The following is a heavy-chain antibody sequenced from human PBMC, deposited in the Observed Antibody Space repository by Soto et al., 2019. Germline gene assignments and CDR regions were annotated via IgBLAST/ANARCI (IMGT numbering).Heavy chain of an antibody. Sequence: PSETLSLTCTVSGVSISSYYWSWIRQPPGKGLEWIGYIYYSGSTNYNPSLKSRLTISIDTSKNQFSLKLSSVTAADTAVYYCARDCRGGSCFDYWGQGTLVTVSS. V-gene: IGHV4-59*01. J-gene: IGHJ4*02. CDR3: ARDCRGGSCFDY. CDR1: GVSISSYY. CDR2: IYYSGST. D-gene: IGHD2-15*01.